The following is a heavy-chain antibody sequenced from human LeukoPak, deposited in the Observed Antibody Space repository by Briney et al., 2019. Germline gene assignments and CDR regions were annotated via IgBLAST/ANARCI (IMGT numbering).Heavy chain of an antibody. Sequence: PSQILSLTCTVSGGSISSGSYYWSWIRQPAGKGLEWIGRIYTSGSTNYNPSLKSRVTISVDTSKNQFSLKLSSVTAADTAVYYCARGNPIDYWGQGTLVTVSS. J-gene: IGHJ4*02. V-gene: IGHV4-61*02. CDR3: ARGNPIDY. CDR1: GGSISSGSYY. CDR2: IYTSGST.